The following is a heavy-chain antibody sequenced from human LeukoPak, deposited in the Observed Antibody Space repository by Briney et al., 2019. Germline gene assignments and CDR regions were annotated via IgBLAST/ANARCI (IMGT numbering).Heavy chain of an antibody. CDR2: NNPNSGGT. J-gene: IGHJ4*02. D-gene: IGHD2-2*01. CDR3: ARVKYQLLFYFDY. Sequence: ASVKVSCKASGYTFTGYYMHWVRQAPGQGLEWMGWNNPNSGGTNYAQKFQGRVTMTRDTSISTAYMELSRLRSDDTAVYYCARVKYQLLFYFDYWGQGTLVTVSS. V-gene: IGHV1-2*02. CDR1: GYTFTGYY.